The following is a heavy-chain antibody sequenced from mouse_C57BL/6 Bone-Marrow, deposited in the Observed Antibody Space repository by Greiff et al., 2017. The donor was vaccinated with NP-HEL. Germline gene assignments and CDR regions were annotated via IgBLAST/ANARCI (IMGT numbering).Heavy chain of an antibody. J-gene: IGHJ1*03. CDR1: GYTFTDYN. Sequence: EVQLQQSGPELVKPGASVKIPCKASGYTFTDYNMDWVKQSHGKSLEWIGDINPNNGGTIYNQKFKGKATLTVDKSSSTAYMELRSLTSEDTAVYYGARKGLLRPHWYFDVWGTGTTVTVSS. V-gene: IGHV1-18*01. CDR3: ARKGLLRPHWYFDV. CDR2: INPNNGGT. D-gene: IGHD2-3*01.